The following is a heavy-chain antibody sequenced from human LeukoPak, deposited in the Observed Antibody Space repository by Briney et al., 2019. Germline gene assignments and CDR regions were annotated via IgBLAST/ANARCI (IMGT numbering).Heavy chain of an antibody. D-gene: IGHD4-17*01. CDR3: ARDTAPNYGDYFSLGSYWYFDL. J-gene: IGHJ2*01. V-gene: IGHV4-59*01. Sequence: SETLSLTCTVSGGSISSYYWSWIRQPPGKGLEWIGYIYHSGSTNYNPSLKSRVTISVDTSKNQFSLKLSSVTAADTAVYYCARDTAPNYGDYFSLGSYWYFDLWGRGTLVTVSS. CDR2: IYHSGST. CDR1: GGSISSYY.